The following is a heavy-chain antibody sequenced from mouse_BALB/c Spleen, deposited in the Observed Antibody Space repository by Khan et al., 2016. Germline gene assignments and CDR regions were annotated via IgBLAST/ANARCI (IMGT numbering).Heavy chain of an antibody. V-gene: IGHV5-6-5*01. CDR1: GFTFSSYA. J-gene: IGHJ2*01. D-gene: IGHD2-1*01. Sequence: EVELVESGGGLVKPGGSLKLSCAASGFTFSSYAMSWVRQTPEKRLEWVASISSGGSTYYPDSVKGRFTISRDNARNILNLQMSSLRSEDTSMYYCAIEDYGNYGDYFDYWGQGTTLTVSS. CDR3: AIEDYGNYGDYFDY. CDR2: ISSGGST.